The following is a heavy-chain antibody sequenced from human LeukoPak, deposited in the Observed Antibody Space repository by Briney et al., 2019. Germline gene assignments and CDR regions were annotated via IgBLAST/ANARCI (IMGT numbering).Heavy chain of an antibody. Sequence: PGGSLGLSCAASGFTFSDYYMSWIRQAPGKGLEWVPYISSSSSYTNYADSVKGRFTISRDNAKNSLYLQMNSLRAEDTAVYYCAGSSGYHYFDYWGQGTLVTVSS. CDR1: GFTFSDYY. CDR3: AGSSGYHYFDY. J-gene: IGHJ4*02. V-gene: IGHV3-11*03. D-gene: IGHD3-22*01. CDR2: ISSSSSYT.